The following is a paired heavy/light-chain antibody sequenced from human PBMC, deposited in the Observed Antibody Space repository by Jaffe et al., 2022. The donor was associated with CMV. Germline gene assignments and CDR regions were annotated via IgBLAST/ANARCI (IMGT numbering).Light chain of an antibody. CDR3: QQYESYPRT. CDR1: QDISTY. Sequence: DIQMTQSPSSLSASVGDRVTITCRASQDISTYLAWYQQKPEKAPKSLIYGASSLQNGVPSRFSGSGSGTEFTLTITSLQPEDCATYYCQQYESYPRTFGQGTKVEIK. J-gene: IGKJ1*01. V-gene: IGKV1D-16*01. CDR2: GAS.
Heavy chain of an antibody. CDR2: VSTGGGST. D-gene: IGHD3-22*01. J-gene: IGHJ4*02. CDR1: GLTFRIHT. Sequence: EVQLLESGGASVQPGGSLRLSCAVSGLTFRIHTMSWVRQARGRGLEWVSSVSTGGGSTYYADSVKGRFTISRDNSENTLYLQMNSLRAEDTAVYYCAKPGGYDGRGYYSPVEYWGQGTLVTVSS. V-gene: IGHV3-23*01. CDR3: AKPGGYDGRGYYSPVEY.